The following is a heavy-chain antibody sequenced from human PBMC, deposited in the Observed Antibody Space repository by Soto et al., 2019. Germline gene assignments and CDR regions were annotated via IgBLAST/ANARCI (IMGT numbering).Heavy chain of an antibody. Sequence: QVQLVQSGAEVKKPGASVKVSCKASGYTFTSYYMHWVRQAPGQGLEWMGIINPSGGSTSYAQKFQGRVTMTRDTSTSTVYMELSSLRSEDTAVYYCARGVVVVTAQYWFDPWGQGTLVTVSS. CDR3: ARGVVVVTAQYWFDP. CDR2: INPSGGST. J-gene: IGHJ5*02. V-gene: IGHV1-46*03. CDR1: GYTFTSYY. D-gene: IGHD2-21*02.